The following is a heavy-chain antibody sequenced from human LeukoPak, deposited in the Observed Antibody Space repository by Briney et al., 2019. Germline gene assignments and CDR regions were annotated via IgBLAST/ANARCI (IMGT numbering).Heavy chain of an antibody. CDR1: GGSVSSNSAA. J-gene: IGHJ4*02. CDR3: ARGNFFDY. CDR2: TYYRSKWKS. V-gene: IGHV6-1*01. Sequence: SQTLSLTCAISGGSVSSNSAAWNWLRRSPSRGLEWLGRTYYRSKWKSDYAVSVKSRITINPDTSKNQFSLQLNSMTPEDAAVYYCARGNFFDYWGQGTLVTVSS.